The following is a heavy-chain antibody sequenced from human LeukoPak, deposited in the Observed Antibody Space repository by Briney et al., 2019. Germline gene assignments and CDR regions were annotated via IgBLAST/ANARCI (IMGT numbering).Heavy chain of an antibody. V-gene: IGHV3-15*01. D-gene: IGHD3-10*01. CDR3: TTDLGITMIRGVIVS. CDR2: IKSKADGETT. CDR1: GFTFTHAW. Sequence: GGSLRLSCAASGFTFTHAWMTWVRQAPGKGLEWVGRIKSKADGETTDYAAPVKDRFFMSRDDSKATLYLQMNYLETEDTAVYYCTTDLGITMIRGVIVSWGQGTLVTVSS. J-gene: IGHJ4*02.